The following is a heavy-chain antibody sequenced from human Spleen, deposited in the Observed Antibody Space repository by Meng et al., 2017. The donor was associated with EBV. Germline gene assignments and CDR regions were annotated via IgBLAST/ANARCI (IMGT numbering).Heavy chain of an antibody. CDR1: GAPISSSSHF. CDR3: ARGEWGSAWDY. D-gene: IGHD6-19*01. Sequence: QLQESGHGLLKPSETLSLTCSVAGAPISSSSHFWGWVRQPPGKGLEWIGTFADGGTTYYNPSLQSRVTISVDISKDQFSLNLNSVTAADTAVYFCARGEWGSAWDYWGQGSLVTVSS. J-gene: IGHJ4*02. CDR2: FADGGTT. V-gene: IGHV4-39*07.